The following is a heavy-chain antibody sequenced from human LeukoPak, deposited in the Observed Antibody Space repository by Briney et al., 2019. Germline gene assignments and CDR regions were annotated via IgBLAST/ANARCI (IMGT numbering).Heavy chain of an antibody. D-gene: IGHD1-7*01. CDR1: GFTFNHYG. V-gene: IGHV3-20*04. CDR2: ISGSGGSR. CDR3: ARGGNYPFDY. Sequence: GGSLRLSCAASGFTFNHYGMSWVRQAPGKGLEWVSCISGSGGSRRYADSVKGRFAISRDNAKNTLYLQMNSLRAEDTAVYYCARGGNYPFDYWGQGTLVTVSS. J-gene: IGHJ4*02.